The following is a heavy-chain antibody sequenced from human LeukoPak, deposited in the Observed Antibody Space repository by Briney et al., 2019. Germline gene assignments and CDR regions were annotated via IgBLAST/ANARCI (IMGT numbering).Heavy chain of an antibody. D-gene: IGHD4-17*01. Sequence: SVKVSCKASGGTLSSYAISWVRQAPGQGLEWMGGIIPIFGTANYAQKFQGRVTITADESTSTAYMELSSLRSEDTAVYYCATIDYGDTNFDYWGQGTLVTVSS. CDR1: GGTLSSYA. J-gene: IGHJ4*02. CDR3: ATIDYGDTNFDY. CDR2: IIPIFGTA. V-gene: IGHV1-69*13.